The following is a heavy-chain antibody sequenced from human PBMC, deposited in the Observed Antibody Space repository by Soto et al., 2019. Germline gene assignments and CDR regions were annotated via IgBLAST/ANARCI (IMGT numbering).Heavy chain of an antibody. CDR2: ISYDGSNK. J-gene: IGHJ4*02. Sequence: QVQLVESGGGVVQPGRSLRLSCAASGFTFSSYGMHWVRQAPGKGLEWVAGISYDGSNKYYADSVKGRFTISRDNSKNTLYLQMNSLRAEDTAVYYCATSSGWPGDYWGQGTLVTVSS. CDR3: ATSSGWPGDY. CDR1: GFTFSSYG. V-gene: IGHV3-30*03. D-gene: IGHD6-19*01.